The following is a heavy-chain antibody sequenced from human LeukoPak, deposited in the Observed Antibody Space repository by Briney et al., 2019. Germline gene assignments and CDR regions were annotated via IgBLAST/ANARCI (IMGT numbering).Heavy chain of an antibody. CDR2: ISSSGSTI. Sequence: PGGSLRLSCAASGFTFSSYAMHWVRQAPGRGLEWVSYISSSGSTIYYADSVKGRFTISRDNAKNSLYLQMNSLRAEDTAVYYCARESSGRPNDYWGQGTLVTVSS. J-gene: IGHJ4*02. CDR1: GFTFSSYA. V-gene: IGHV3-48*03. CDR3: ARESSGRPNDY. D-gene: IGHD3-10*01.